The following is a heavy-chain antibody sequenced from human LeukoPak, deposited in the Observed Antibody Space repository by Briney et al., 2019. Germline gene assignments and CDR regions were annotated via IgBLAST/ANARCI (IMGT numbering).Heavy chain of an antibody. CDR3: ATSYYYDSSGYQGDFQH. CDR2: IYCSGST. CDR1: GGSISSSSYY. Sequence: PSETLSLTCTVSGGSISSSSYYWGWIRQPPGKGLEWIGSIYCSGSTYYNPSLKSRVTISVDTSKNQFSLKLSSVTAADTAVYYCATSYYYDSSGYQGDFQHWGQGTLVTVSS. V-gene: IGHV4-39*01. D-gene: IGHD3-22*01. J-gene: IGHJ1*01.